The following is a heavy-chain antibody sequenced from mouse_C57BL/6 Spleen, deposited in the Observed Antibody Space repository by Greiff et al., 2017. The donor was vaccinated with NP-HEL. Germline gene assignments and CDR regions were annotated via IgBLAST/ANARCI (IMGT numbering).Heavy chain of an antibody. Sequence: VQLQQSGPGLVQPSQSLSITCTVSGFSLTSYGVHWVRQSPGKGLEWLGVIWRGGSTAYYAAFISRLSISKDNSKSQVFIKMNSLQADDTAIYDCARKSDGALYAMDYWGQGTSVTVSS. CDR1: GFSLTSYG. CDR2: IWRGGST. CDR3: ARKSDGALYAMDY. V-gene: IGHV2-2*01. J-gene: IGHJ4*01.